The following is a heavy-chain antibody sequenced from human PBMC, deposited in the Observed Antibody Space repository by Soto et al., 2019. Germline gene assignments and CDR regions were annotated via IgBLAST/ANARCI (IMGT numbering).Heavy chain of an antibody. CDR3: ARHGGNYDS. D-gene: IGHD2-15*01. J-gene: IGHJ4*02. V-gene: IGHV5-51*01. CDR2: FYPPDSDT. Sequence: GESLKISCKGSGYHFTNYWIAWVRQMPGKGLEWMGMFYPPDSDTRYSPSFQGQVTISADKSISTAYLQWTSLKASDTAIYFCARHGGNYDSWGQGTLVTVSS. CDR1: GYHFTNYW.